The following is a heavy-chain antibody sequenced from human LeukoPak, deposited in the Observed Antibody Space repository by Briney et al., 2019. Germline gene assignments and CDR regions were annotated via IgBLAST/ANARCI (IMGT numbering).Heavy chain of an antibody. J-gene: IGHJ3*02. V-gene: IGHV3-33*01. Sequence: PGRSLRLSCAASGFTFSSYGMHWVRQAPGKGLEWVAVIWYDGSNKYYADSVKGRFTISRDNSKNTLYLQMNSLRAEDTAVYYCATTCSGYYPNDAFDIWGQGTMVTVSS. D-gene: IGHD3-22*01. CDR2: IWYDGSNK. CDR1: GFTFSSYG. CDR3: ATTCSGYYPNDAFDI.